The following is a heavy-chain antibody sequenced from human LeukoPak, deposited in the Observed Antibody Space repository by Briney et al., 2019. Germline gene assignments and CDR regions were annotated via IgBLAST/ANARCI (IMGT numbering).Heavy chain of an antibody. D-gene: IGHD6-19*01. CDR1: GFTFSSYD. Sequence: TGGSLRLSCAASGFTFSSYDMHWVRQATGKGLEWVSRIGTAGDTYYPGSVKGRFTISRENPKSSVYLQMNSLRAGDTAVYYCARAGGSGWYAFDIWGQATMVTVSS. J-gene: IGHJ3*02. V-gene: IGHV3-13*04. CDR2: IGTAGDT. CDR3: ARAGGSGWYAFDI.